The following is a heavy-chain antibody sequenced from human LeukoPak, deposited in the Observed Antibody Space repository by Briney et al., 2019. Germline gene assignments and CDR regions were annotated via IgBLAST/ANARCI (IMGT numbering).Heavy chain of an antibody. V-gene: IGHV1-18*04. CDR1: GYTFTGHY. CDR3: AGDKLIFWTSDAFDI. CDR2: VSAYNNNT. Sequence: GASVKVSCKASGYTFTGHYVHWLRQAPGQGLEWMGWVSAYNNNTKYVQKFQGRITMTTDISTSTAYMELRSLTSDDTAVYYCAGDKLIFWTSDAFDIWGQGTMVTVSS. D-gene: IGHD3/OR15-3a*01. J-gene: IGHJ3*02.